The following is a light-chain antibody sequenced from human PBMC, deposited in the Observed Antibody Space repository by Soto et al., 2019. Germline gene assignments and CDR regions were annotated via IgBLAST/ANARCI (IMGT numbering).Light chain of an antibody. CDR1: SSDVGGHNY. CDR2: EVS. J-gene: IGLJ1*01. CDR3: CSYTSSSTRV. V-gene: IGLV2-14*01. Sequence: QSALTQPDSVSGSPGQSITISCTGTSSDVGGHNYVSWYQQHPGKAPKLMIYEVSNRPSGVSNRFSGSKSGNTASLTISGLQAEDEADYYCCSYTSSSTRVFGTGTKVTVL.